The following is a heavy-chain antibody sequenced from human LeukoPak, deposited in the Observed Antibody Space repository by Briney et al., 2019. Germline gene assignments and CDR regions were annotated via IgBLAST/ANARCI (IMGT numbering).Heavy chain of an antibody. J-gene: IGHJ4*02. CDR1: GFTFSSYS. Sequence: PGGSLRLSCAASGFTFSSYSMNWVRQAPGKGLEWVSYISSSSSTIYYADSVKGRFTISRDNAKNSLYLQTNSLRDEDTAVYYCARGQRYFDWLSEPFDYWGQGTLVTVSS. CDR2: ISSSSSTI. V-gene: IGHV3-48*02. CDR3: ARGQRYFDWLSEPFDY. D-gene: IGHD3-9*01.